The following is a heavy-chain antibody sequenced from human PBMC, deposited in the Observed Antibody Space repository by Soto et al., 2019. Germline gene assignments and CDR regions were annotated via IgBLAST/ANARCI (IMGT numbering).Heavy chain of an antibody. Sequence: QVQLVESGGGVVQPGRSLRLSCVAAGFTFSNYAMHWVRQAPGKGLEWVAMISYDGTNEFYADSVKGRFTISRANSKNMMYLQMNSLRGDDTAVYSCERGGYSGYALDYWGQGTPVTVSS. CDR3: ERGGYSGYALDY. J-gene: IGHJ4*02. D-gene: IGHD5-12*01. CDR2: ISYDGTNE. CDR1: GFTFSNYA. V-gene: IGHV3-30-3*01.